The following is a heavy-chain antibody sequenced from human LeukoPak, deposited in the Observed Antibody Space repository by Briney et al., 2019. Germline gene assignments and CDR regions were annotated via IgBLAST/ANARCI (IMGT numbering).Heavy chain of an antibody. V-gene: IGHV4-59*01. D-gene: IGHD3-3*01. CDR2: IYYSGST. J-gene: IGHJ4*02. Sequence: SETLSLTCAVYGGSFSGYFWSWIRQPPGKGLEWIGYIYYSGSTNYNPSLKSRVTISVDTSKNQFSLKLSSVTAADTAVYYCARSRSITIFGVDQYYFDYWGQGTLVTVSS. CDR3: ARSRSITIFGVDQYYFDY. CDR1: GGSFSGYF.